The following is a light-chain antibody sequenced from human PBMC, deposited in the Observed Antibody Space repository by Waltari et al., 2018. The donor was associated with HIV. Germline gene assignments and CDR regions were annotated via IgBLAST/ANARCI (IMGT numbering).Light chain of an antibody. J-gene: IGKJ4*01. CDR3: QQRHNWPPLT. CDR1: QSVSSY. Sequence: EIVLTQSPATLSLSPGERATLSCRASQSVSSYLAWYQQKPGQAPRLLIYDSTHRATGSPARFSGSGSTTDVTLTISSLEPEDFGVYYCQQRHNWPPLTFGGGTKVEIK. CDR2: DST. V-gene: IGKV3-11*01.